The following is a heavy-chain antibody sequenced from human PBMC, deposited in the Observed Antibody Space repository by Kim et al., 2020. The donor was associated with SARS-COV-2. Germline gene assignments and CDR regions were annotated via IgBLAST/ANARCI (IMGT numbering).Heavy chain of an antibody. CDR2: IYYSGST. V-gene: IGHV4-39*01. Sequence: SETLSLTCTVSGGSISSSSYYWGWIRQPPGKGLEWIGSIYYSGSTYYNPSLKSRVTISVDTSKNQFSLKLSSVTAADTAVYYCARQWELAPRWFDPWGQGTLVTVSS. J-gene: IGHJ5*02. D-gene: IGHD1-26*01. CDR3: ARQWELAPRWFDP. CDR1: GGSISSSSYY.